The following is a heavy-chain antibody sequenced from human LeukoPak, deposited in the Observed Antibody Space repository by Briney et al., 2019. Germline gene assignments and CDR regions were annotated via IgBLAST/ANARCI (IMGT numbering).Heavy chain of an antibody. CDR3: ARDGKGVVPAAQDYYYYMDV. V-gene: IGHV1-2*02. Sequence: ASVKVSCKASGYTFTGYYMHWVRQAPGQGLEWMGWINPNSGGTNYAQKFQGRVTMTRDTSISTAYMELSRPRSDDTAVYYCARDGKGVVPAAQDYYYYMDVWGKGTTVTVSS. CDR2: INPNSGGT. CDR1: GYTFTGYY. D-gene: IGHD2-2*01. J-gene: IGHJ6*03.